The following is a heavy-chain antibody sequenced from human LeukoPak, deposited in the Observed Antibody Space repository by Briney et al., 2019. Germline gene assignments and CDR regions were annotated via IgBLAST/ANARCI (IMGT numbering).Heavy chain of an antibody. CDR2: ISGDGGST. D-gene: IGHD3-10*01. Sequence: GSLRLSCAASGFTFDDYAMHWVRQAPGKGLEWVSLISGDGGSTYYAASVKGRFTISRDNSKNSLYLQMNSLRTEDTAFYYCAKASSGSSSRPIDYWGQGTLVTVSS. CDR3: AKASSGSSSRPIDY. CDR1: GFTFDDYA. V-gene: IGHV3-43*02. J-gene: IGHJ4*02.